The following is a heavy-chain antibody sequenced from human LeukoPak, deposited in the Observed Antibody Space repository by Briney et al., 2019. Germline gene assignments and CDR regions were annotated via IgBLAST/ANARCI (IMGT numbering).Heavy chain of an antibody. Sequence: GASVKVSCKASGGTFSSYAISWVRQAPRQGLEWMGGIIPIFGTANYAQKFQGRVTITTDESTSTAYMELSSLRSEDTAVYYCARAQPPVRYYYYMDVWGKGTTVTVSS. CDR3: ARAQPPVRYYYYMDV. J-gene: IGHJ6*03. CDR1: GGTFSSYA. D-gene: IGHD4-17*01. CDR2: IIPIFGTA. V-gene: IGHV1-69*05.